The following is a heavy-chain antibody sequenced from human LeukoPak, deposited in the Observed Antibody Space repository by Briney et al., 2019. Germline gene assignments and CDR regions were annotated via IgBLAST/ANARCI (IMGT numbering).Heavy chain of an antibody. CDR2: ISGSGGST. CDR1: GFTFSGYD. Sequence: GGTLRLSCAAYGFTFSGYDWSWVRQAPGKGLEWVSDISGSGGSTYYADSVKGRFTISRDNSQNMVYLHINSPRAEDTALYYCGKTTVGYSSGQKPAWPVDYGGQGPLVTVS. D-gene: IGHD5-18*01. CDR3: GKTTVGYSSGQKPAWPVDY. J-gene: IGHJ4*02. V-gene: IGHV3-23*01.